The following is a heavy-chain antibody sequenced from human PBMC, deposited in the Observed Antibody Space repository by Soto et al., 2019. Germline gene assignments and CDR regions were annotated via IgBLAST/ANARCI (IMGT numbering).Heavy chain of an antibody. CDR1: GGSISSSSYY. Sequence: SETLSLTCTVSGGSISSSSYYWGWIRQPPGKGLEWIGSIYYSGSTYYNPSLKSRVTISVDTSKNQFSLKLSSVTAADTAVYYCASRKSSPNFAYWGQGTLVTVSS. D-gene: IGHD3-10*01. CDR3: ASRKSSPNFAY. CDR2: IYYSGST. V-gene: IGHV4-39*01. J-gene: IGHJ4*02.